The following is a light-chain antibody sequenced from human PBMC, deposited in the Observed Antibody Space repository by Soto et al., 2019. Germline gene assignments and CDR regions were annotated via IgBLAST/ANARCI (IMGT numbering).Light chain of an antibody. J-gene: IGKJ5*01. CDR2: GAS. CDR3: QQRNTWPPIT. Sequence: EIVLTQSPGTLSLSPGERATLSCRASQSVGSRFLAWYQQKPGQAPRLLIYGASNRATGIPDRFSGSGSGTDFTLTISRLEPEDFAVYYCQQRNTWPPITFGQGTRLEIK. CDR1: QSVGSRF. V-gene: IGKV3D-20*02.